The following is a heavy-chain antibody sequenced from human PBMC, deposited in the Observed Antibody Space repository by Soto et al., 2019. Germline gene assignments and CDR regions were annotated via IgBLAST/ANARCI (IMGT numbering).Heavy chain of an antibody. D-gene: IGHD3-10*01. Sequence: QITLKESGPPLVKPTQTLTLTCTFSGFSLSTSGVGVGWIRQPPGKALEWLALIYWDDDKRYSPSLKSRLTITKETSKNQVVLTMTNMDPVDTAPYYCAHRPTGSYFAYWAQGTLVTVSS. CDR2: IYWDDDK. V-gene: IGHV2-5*02. J-gene: IGHJ4*02. CDR1: GFSLSTSGVG. CDR3: AHRPTGSYFAY.